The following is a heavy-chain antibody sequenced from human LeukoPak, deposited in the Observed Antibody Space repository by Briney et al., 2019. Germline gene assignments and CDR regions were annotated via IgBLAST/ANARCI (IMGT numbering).Heavy chain of an antibody. CDR3: ASLRGVNR. Sequence: PGGSLRLSCAASGFTFSDYYMSWIRQPPGKGLEGVSYISSSGTTIYYADSVRGRFTVSRDNAKNSLYLQMDSLSAEDTAVYYCASLRGVNRWGQGTLVTVSS. D-gene: IGHD3-10*01. V-gene: IGHV3-11*01. J-gene: IGHJ4*02. CDR2: ISSSGTTI. CDR1: GFTFSDYY.